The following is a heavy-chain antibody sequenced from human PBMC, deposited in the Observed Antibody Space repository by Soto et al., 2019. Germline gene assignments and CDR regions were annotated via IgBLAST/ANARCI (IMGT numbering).Heavy chain of an antibody. CDR1: GFTFSNYG. Sequence: QVQLVESGGGVVQPGTSLRLSCVATGFTFSNYGIHWVRQAPGRGLEWVAVIWHAGSQKYLTGSVRGRFTISRDNSKNTVYLPMDSLRVEDTAVYYCEGRDDPFHVWGQGTMVTVSS. V-gene: IGHV3-33*01. CDR3: EGRDDPFHV. J-gene: IGHJ3*01. CDR2: IWHAGSQK.